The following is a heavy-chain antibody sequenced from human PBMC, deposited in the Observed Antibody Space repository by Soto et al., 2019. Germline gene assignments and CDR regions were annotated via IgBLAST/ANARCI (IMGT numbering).Heavy chain of an antibody. V-gene: IGHV3-23*01. J-gene: IGHJ4*02. CDR3: AKAGNSGSCYHRWSSYYFDY. CDR2: ISGSGGST. D-gene: IGHD1-26*01. CDR1: GFTFSSYA. Sequence: GGSLRLSCAASGFTFSSYAMSWVRQAPGKGLEWVSAISGSGGSTYYADSVKGRFTISRDNSKTTVYLQMNSRRAEDTAVYYCAKAGNSGSCYHRWSSYYFDYGGQGTLVTVSS.